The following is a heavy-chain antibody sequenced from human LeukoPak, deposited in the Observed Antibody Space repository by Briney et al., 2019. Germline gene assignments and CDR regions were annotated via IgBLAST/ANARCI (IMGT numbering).Heavy chain of an antibody. CDR2: IWYDGSNK. CDR3: ARDDGSGPLDY. J-gene: IGHJ4*02. V-gene: IGHV3-33*01. CDR1: GFTFSSYG. D-gene: IGHD3-10*01. Sequence: PGGSLRLSCAASGFTFSSYGMHWVRQAPGKGLEWVAVIWYDGSNKYYADSVKGRFTISRDNSKNTLYLQMNSLRAEDTAVYYCARDDGSGPLDYWGQGTLVTVSS.